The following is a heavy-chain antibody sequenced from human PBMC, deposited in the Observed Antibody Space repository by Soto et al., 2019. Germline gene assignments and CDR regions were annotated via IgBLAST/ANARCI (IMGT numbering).Heavy chain of an antibody. CDR1: GGSISSGGYY. CDR3: ARRIAAAPHWFDP. CDR2: IYYSGST. J-gene: IGHJ5*02. D-gene: IGHD6-13*01. Sequence: SETLSLTCTVSGGSISSGGYYWSWIRQHPGKGLEWIGYIYYSGSTYYNPSLKSRVTISVDTSKNQFSLKLSSVTAADTAVYYCARRIAAAPHWFDPWGQGTLVTVSS. V-gene: IGHV4-31*03.